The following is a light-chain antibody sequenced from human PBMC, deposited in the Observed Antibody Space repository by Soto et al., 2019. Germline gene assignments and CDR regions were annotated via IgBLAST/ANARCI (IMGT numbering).Light chain of an antibody. CDR2: GAS. J-gene: IGKJ2*01. CDR1: QSVDSSY. CDR3: QQCGRSPHYT. V-gene: IGKV3-20*01. Sequence: EIVLTQSPGALSLSPGERATLSCRASQSVDSSYLAWYQQKPGQAPRLLIYGASSRATGIPDRFSGSGSGTDFTLTISRLEPEDFAVYYCQQCGRSPHYTFGQGTKLEIK.